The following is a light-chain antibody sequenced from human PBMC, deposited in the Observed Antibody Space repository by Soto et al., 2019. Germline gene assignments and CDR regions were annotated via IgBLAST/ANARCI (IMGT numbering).Light chain of an antibody. CDR2: DDS. CDR1: SIGTKS. Sequence: SYELTQPPSVSVAPGQTARIACGGDSIGTKSVNWYQQRPGQAPVVDGYDDSDRPTGIPERFSGSNSGNTATLTISRVEAGDEADYYCQVWNGRSFQGVFGPGTKVTVL. V-gene: IGLV3-21*02. CDR3: QVWNGRSFQGV. J-gene: IGLJ1*01.